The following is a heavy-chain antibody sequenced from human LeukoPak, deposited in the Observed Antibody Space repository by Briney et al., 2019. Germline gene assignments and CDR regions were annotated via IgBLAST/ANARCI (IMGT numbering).Heavy chain of an antibody. CDR2: IYSGGST. CDR3: ARDGYNYGGRVD. Sequence: GGSLILSCAASGFTVSNNYMSRVRQAPGKGLEWVSVIYSGGSTYYADSVKGRFTISRDNSKNTLYLQMNSLRAEDTAVYYCARDGYNYGGRVDWGQGTLVTVSS. V-gene: IGHV3-53*01. D-gene: IGHD5-24*01. CDR1: GFTVSNNY. J-gene: IGHJ4*02.